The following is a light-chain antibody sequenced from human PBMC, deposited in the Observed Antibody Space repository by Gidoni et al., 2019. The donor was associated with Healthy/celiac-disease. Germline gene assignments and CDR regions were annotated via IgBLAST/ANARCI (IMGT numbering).Light chain of an antibody. V-gene: IGLV2-14*03. J-gene: IGLJ1*01. CDR3: SSYTSSSTLYV. CDR1: SSHVGGYNY. CDR2: DVS. Sequence: QSALTQPASVSGSPGQSITISCTGTSSHVGGYNYVSWYQQHPGKAPKLMIYDVSNRPSGVSNRFSGSKSGNTGSLTISGLQAEDEADYNCSSYTSSSTLYVFGTGTKVTVL.